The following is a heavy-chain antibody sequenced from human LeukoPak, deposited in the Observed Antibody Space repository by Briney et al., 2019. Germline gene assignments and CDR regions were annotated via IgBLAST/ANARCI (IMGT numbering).Heavy chain of an antibody. J-gene: IGHJ4*02. V-gene: IGHV3-7*04. CDR3: AGAAY. CDR2: INQDGSQK. CDR1: AFTFSSQW. Sequence: GGSLRLSCAGSAFTFSSQWMSPVRQAPGKGLEWVANINQDGSQKYYVDSVKGRFTISRDNTKKSLYLQMTSLRAEATAVYYCAGAAYWGQGTLVTVSS.